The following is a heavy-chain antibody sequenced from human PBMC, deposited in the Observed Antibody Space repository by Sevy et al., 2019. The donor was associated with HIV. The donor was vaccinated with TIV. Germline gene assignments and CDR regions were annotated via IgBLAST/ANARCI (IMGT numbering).Heavy chain of an antibody. CDR1: GFTFSSYA. D-gene: IGHD1-26*01. J-gene: IGHJ3*02. V-gene: IGHV3-23*01. CDR2: ISGSGGST. CDR3: AKDVKRSREIVGATSYDAFDI. Sequence: GGSLRLSCAASGFTFSSYAMSWVRQAPGKGLEWVSAISGSGGSTYYADSVKGRFTISRDNSKNTLYLQMNSLRAEDTVVYYCAKDVKRSREIVGATSYDAFDIWGQGTMVTVSS.